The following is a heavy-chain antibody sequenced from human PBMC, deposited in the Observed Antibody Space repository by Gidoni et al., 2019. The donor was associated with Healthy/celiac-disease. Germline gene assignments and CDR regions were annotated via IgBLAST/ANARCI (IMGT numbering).Heavy chain of an antibody. J-gene: IGHJ6*02. V-gene: IGHV4-34*01. Sequence: QVKLQQWGAGLWKPSETLSLRCAVCGGSFSGYYRSWIRQPQGQGLAWIGELNHSGSTNYNPSLKSRVTISVDTSKNQFSLKLSSVTAADSAVYYCARTLVIVVVVAAPPARYGMDVWGQGTTVTVSS. CDR2: LNHSGST. CDR3: ARTLVIVVVVAAPPARYGMDV. D-gene: IGHD2-15*01. CDR1: GGSFSGYY.